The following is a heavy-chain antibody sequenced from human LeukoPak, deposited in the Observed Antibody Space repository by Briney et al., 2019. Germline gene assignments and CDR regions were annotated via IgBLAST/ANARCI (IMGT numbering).Heavy chain of an antibody. Sequence: PSETLSLTCTVSGGSISSGDYYWNWIRQSPGKGLEWIGYIYYSGSTYYNPSLKSRVIISLDTSKNQFSLKLRSVTAADTAVYYCARDTRDAFDIWGQGTMVTVSS. CDR1: GGSISSGDYY. CDR2: IYYSGST. V-gene: IGHV4-30-4*02. CDR3: ARDTRDAFDI. J-gene: IGHJ3*02.